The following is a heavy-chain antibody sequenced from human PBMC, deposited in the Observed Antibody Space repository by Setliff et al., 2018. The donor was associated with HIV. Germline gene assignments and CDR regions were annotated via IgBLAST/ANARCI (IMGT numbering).Heavy chain of an antibody. J-gene: IGHJ4*03. CDR2: IYHSGRT. Sequence: PSETLSLTCTVSGGSISSNSYYWGWIRQPPGKGLEWIGSIYHSGRTYYNPSLKSRVTISVDTSKNQFSLKLTSVTAADPAVYYCARDQPQDYDSLTGYYTGRYFDYWGRGTLVTVS. D-gene: IGHD3-9*01. V-gene: IGHV4-39*07. CDR3: ARDQPQDYDSLTGYYTGRYFDY. CDR1: GGSISSNSYY.